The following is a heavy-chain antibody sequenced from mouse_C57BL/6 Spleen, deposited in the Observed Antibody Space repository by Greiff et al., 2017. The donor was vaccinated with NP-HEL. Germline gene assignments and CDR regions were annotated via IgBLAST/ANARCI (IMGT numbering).Heavy chain of an antibody. CDR3: ARPSNDYDEGYAMDY. Sequence: EVHLVESGGDLVKPGGSLKLSCAASGFTFSSYGMSWVRQTPDKRLEWVATISSGGSYTYYPDSVKGRFTISRDNAKNTLYLQMSSLKSEDTAMYYGARPSNDYDEGYAMDYWGQGTSVTVSS. J-gene: IGHJ4*01. V-gene: IGHV5-6*01. CDR1: GFTFSSYG. D-gene: IGHD2-4*01. CDR2: ISSGGSYT.